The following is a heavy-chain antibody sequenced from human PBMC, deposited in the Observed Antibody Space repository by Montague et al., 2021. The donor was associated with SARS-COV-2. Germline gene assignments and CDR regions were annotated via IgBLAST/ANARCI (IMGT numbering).Heavy chain of an antibody. V-gene: IGHV3-30*04. CDR2: ISSDDGSNK. CDR1: GFTFSFYA. J-gene: IGHJ6*02. Sequence: SLSLSCATSGFTFSFYAMPWVRQAPGKGLEWVSLISSDDGSNKYYADSXKGRFTISRDNSKYTLYLEMNSLRPEDTAVYFCARDPRSGSYFYYYGMDVWGQGTTVTVSS. CDR3: ARDPRSGSYFYYYGMDV. D-gene: IGHD3-3*01.